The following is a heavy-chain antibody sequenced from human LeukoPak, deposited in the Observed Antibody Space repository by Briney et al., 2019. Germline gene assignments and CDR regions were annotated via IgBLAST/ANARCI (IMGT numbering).Heavy chain of an antibody. Sequence: PSETLSLTCTVSGGSISKSTYYWGWIRQSPGKGLEWIGSISHSGSTYYNPSLTSRVTISEDTSKNQFSLKLSSVTAADTAVYFCARGWTRGFDSWGQGTLVTVSS. V-gene: IGHV4-39*07. CDR3: ARGWTRGFDS. D-gene: IGHD3/OR15-3a*01. CDR1: GGSISKSTYY. CDR2: ISHSGST. J-gene: IGHJ5*01.